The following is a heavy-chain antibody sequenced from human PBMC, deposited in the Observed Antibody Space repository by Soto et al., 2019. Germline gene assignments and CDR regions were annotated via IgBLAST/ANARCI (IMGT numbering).Heavy chain of an antibody. CDR3: ARPLNYYDFWSGYKKSDAFDI. CDR2: ISSSSSTI. CDR1: GFTFSSYS. V-gene: IGHV3-48*01. D-gene: IGHD3-3*01. Sequence: GGSLRLSCAASGFTFSSYSMNWVRQAPGKGLEWVSYISSSSSTIYYADSVKGRFTISRDNAKNSLYLQMNSLRAEDTAVYYCARPLNYYDFWSGYKKSDAFDIWGQGTMVTVSS. J-gene: IGHJ3*02.